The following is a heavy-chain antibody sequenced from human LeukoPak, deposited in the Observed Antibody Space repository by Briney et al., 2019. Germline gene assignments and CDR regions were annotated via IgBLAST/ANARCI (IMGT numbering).Heavy chain of an antibody. CDR2: ISPNSGGT. CDR1: GYTLTDYY. Sequence: ASVKVSCKASGYTLTDYYMHWVRQAPGQGLEWMGWISPNSGGTNYAQNFQGRVTMTRDTSVSTAYMELSSLRSDDTAVYYCAADHQFSGWESAYGMDVWGQGTTVTVSS. V-gene: IGHV1-2*02. J-gene: IGHJ6*02. CDR3: AADHQFSGWESAYGMDV. D-gene: IGHD6-19*01.